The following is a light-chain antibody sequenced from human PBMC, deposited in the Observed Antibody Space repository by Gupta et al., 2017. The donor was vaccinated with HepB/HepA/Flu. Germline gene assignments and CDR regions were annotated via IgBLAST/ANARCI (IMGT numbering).Light chain of an antibody. CDR2: DNN. CDR3: QSFDTSLSSVV. CDR1: SSNIGAHYD. V-gene: IGLV1-40*01. Sequence: QSGLTQPPSVSGAPGQRVTISCTGSSSNIGAHYDVHWYEQLPKTAPKLLIYDNNRRSSGVPDRFSGSTSGTSASLAITGLQTEDAADYYCQSFDTSLSSVVFGGGTKLTVL. J-gene: IGLJ2*01.